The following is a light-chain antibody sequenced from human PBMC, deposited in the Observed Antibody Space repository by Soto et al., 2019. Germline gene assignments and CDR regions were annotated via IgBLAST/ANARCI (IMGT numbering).Light chain of an antibody. CDR3: QQYNNWPLT. CDR1: QSVSSD. Sequence: EIVMTQSPATLSVSPGESATLSCRASQSVSSDLAWYQQKPGQAPRLLIYYTSTRATGFPARFSGSGSGTEFTLTISSLQSEDFAVYYCQQYNNWPLTFGQGTKVDIK. CDR2: YTS. V-gene: IGKV3-15*01. J-gene: IGKJ1*01.